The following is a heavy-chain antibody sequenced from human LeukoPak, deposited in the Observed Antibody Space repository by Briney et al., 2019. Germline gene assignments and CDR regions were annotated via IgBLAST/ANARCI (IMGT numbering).Heavy chain of an antibody. CDR1: GFTFSSYA. D-gene: IGHD3-3*01. V-gene: IGHV3-23*01. CDR3: AKDGLNGYDFWSGYCISLGFLDY. J-gene: IGHJ4*02. CDR2: ISGSGGST. Sequence: GGSLRLSCAASGFTFSSYAMSWVRQAPGKGLEWVSAISGSGGSTYYADSVKGRFTISRDNSKNTLYLQMNSLRAEDTAVYYCAKDGLNGYDFWSGYCISLGFLDYWGQGTLVTVSS.